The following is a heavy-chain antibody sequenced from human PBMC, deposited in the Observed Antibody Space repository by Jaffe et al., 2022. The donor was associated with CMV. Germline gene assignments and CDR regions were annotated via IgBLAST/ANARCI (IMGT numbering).Heavy chain of an antibody. CDR3: AGSGWFAY. CDR1: GFSFSSHD. Sequence: EVQLVQSGGGLVQPGGSLRLSCAASGFSFSSHDMHWVRQAPGKGLEWVSSITSGSTIYYADSVKGRFTISRDNAKNSLYLQMNSLRAEDTAVYYCAGSGWFAYWGQGSLVTVSS. J-gene: IGHJ5*01. CDR2: ITSGSTI. D-gene: IGHD3-10*01. V-gene: IGHV3-48*03.